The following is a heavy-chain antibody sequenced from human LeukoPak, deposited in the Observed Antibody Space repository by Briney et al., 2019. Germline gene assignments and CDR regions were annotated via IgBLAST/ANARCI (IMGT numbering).Heavy chain of an antibody. D-gene: IGHD5-12*01. CDR2: IYYSGST. CDR1: GGSISSYY. V-gene: IGHV4-59*01. J-gene: IGHJ4*02. CDR3: ARYSGYDRYFDY. Sequence: SETLSLTCTVSGGSISSYYWSWIRLPPGKGLEWIGYIYYSGSTNYNPSLKSRVTISVDTSKNQFSLKLSSVTAADTAVYYCARYSGYDRYFDYWGQGTLVTVSS.